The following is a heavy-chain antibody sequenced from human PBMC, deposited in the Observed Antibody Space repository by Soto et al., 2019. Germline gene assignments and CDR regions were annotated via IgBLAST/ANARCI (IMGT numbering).Heavy chain of an antibody. CDR2: ISSSNDYT. V-gene: IGHV3-11*06. CDR1: GFTFSDYY. J-gene: IGHJ4*02. Sequence: LRLSCAVTGFTFSDYYMICIRLAPGKGLESVSYISSSNDYTNYADSVKGRFTISRDNAKNSLYLQMNSLRAEDTAVYYCARVHYGACSDYWGQGALVTVSS. CDR3: ARVHYGACSDY. D-gene: IGHD3-10*01.